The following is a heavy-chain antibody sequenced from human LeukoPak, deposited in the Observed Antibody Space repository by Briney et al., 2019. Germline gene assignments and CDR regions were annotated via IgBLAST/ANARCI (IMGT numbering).Heavy chain of an antibody. D-gene: IGHD3-3*01. CDR1: GFTFSSYW. J-gene: IGHJ6*03. CDR2: ISSSSSTI. Sequence: PGGSLRLSCAASGFTFSSYWMSWVRQAPGKGLEWVSYISSSSSTIYYADSVKGRFTISRDNAKNSLYLQMNSLRAEDTAVYYCASLDFWSGYYYYYYMDVWGKGTTVTVSS. CDR3: ASLDFWSGYYYYYYMDV. V-gene: IGHV3-48*01.